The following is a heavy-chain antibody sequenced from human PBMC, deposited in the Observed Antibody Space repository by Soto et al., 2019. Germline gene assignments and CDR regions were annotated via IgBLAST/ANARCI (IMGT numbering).Heavy chain of an antibody. D-gene: IGHD2-15*01. Sequence: QVQLVQSGAEVKKPGSSVKVSCKASGGTFSSYTISWVRQAPGQGLEWMGRIIPILGIANYAQKFQGRVTITADKSTSTAYMELSSLRSEDTAVYYCARGRRADIVVVVAAEDAFDIWGQGTMVTVSS. CDR2: IIPILGIA. CDR3: ARGRRADIVVVVAAEDAFDI. V-gene: IGHV1-69*02. J-gene: IGHJ3*02. CDR1: GGTFSSYT.